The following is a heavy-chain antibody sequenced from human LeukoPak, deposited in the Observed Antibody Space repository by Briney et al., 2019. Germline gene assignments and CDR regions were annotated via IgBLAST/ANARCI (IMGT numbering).Heavy chain of an antibody. CDR1: GFTFSSYW. J-gene: IGHJ4*02. CDR3: ARDGGWDGSGSYLFLDY. D-gene: IGHD3-10*01. Sequence: GGSLRLSCAASGFTFSSYWMSWVRQAPGKGLEWVANIKQDGSEKYYVDSVKGRFTISRDNAKNSLYLQMNSLRAEDTAVYYCARDGGWDGSGSYLFLDYWGQGTLVTVSS. CDR2: IKQDGSEK. V-gene: IGHV3-7*01.